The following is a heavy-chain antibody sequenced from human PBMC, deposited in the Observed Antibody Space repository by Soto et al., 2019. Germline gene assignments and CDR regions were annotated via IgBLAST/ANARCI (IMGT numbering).Heavy chain of an antibody. CDR2: VYHNGGA. Sequence: SETLSLTCTVSGVSIHNSHSFWAWIRQPPGKGLQFIASVYHNGGAHYNSSLKSRVTISVDTANNQVSLRMRSLAAADTAFYYCGRVVEGATRHTDPDSWGQGILVTVS. CDR3: GRVVEGATRHTDPDS. J-gene: IGHJ5*01. V-gene: IGHV4-39*01. D-gene: IGHD2-21*01. CDR1: GVSIHNSHSF.